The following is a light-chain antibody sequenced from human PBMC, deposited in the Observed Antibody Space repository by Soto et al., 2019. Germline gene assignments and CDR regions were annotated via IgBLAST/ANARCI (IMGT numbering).Light chain of an antibody. CDR3: KQYGSSPPLT. CDR1: QSVSSSY. Sequence: EIVLTQSPGTLSLSPGERATLSCRASQSVSSSYLAWYQQKPGQAPRLLIYGASSRATGIPDRFSGSGSGTVFTLTISRLEPEDFAVYYCKQYGSSPPLTFGQGTKLEIK. CDR2: GAS. V-gene: IGKV3-20*01. J-gene: IGKJ2*01.